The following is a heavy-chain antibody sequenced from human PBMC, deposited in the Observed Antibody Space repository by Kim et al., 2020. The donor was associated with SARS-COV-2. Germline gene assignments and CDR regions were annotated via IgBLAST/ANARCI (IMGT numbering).Heavy chain of an antibody. CDR3: AKDICSSTSCPYYYYYGMEL. V-gene: IGHV3-43*02. D-gene: IGHD2-2*01. Sequence: GGSLRLSCAASGFTFEDYAMNWVRQVPGKGLEWVSLISADGVMTHYADSVKGRFTISRDNNKNSLYLQMNSLRSEDTALYFCAKDICSSTSCPYYYYYGMELWGPGTTVIVS. CDR1: GFTFEDYA. J-gene: IGHJ6*02. CDR2: ISADGVMT.